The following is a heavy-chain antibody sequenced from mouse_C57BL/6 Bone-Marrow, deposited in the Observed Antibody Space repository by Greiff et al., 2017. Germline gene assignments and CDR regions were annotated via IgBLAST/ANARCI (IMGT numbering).Heavy chain of an antibody. CDR1: GYTFTSYW. D-gene: IGHD1-1*01. J-gene: IGHJ2*01. Sequence: VQLQQSGAELVKPGASVKLSCKASGYTFTSYWMQWVKQRPGQGLEWIGEIDPSDSYTNSNQKFKGKATLTVDTSSSTAYMQLSSLTSEDSAVYYCARYYGSRVEFDYWGQGTTLTVSS. V-gene: IGHV1-50*01. CDR2: IDPSDSYT. CDR3: ARYYGSRVEFDY.